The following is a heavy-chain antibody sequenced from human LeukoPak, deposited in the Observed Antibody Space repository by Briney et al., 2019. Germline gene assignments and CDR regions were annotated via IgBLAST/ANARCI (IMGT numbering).Heavy chain of an antibody. CDR2: ISGSGANT. CDR3: TKDASGSYCPDY. Sequence: GGSLRLSCAASGXTFSVYAVSWVRQAPGKGLEWVSGISGSGANTHYADSVKGRFTISRDSSKNTLYLQMNSLRAEDTATYYCTKDASGSYCPDYWGQGTLVTVSS. D-gene: IGHD1-26*01. J-gene: IGHJ4*02. CDR1: GXTFSVYA. V-gene: IGHV3-23*01.